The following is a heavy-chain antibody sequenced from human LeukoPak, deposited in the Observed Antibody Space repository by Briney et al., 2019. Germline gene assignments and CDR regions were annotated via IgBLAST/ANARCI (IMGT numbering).Heavy chain of an antibody. J-gene: IGHJ4*02. D-gene: IGHD3-10*01. V-gene: IGHV3-23*01. Sequence: PGGSLRLSCAAAGFTFSSYAMSWVRQAPGKGLEWVSAISGSGGSTCYADSVKGRFTISRDNSKNTLYLQMNSLRAEDTAVYYCAKVRVYYFDYWGQGTLVTVSS. CDR3: AKVRVYYFDY. CDR2: ISGSGGST. CDR1: GFTFSSYA.